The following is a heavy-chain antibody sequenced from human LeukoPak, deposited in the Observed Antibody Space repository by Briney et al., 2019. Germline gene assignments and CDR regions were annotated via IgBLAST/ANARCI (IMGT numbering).Heavy chain of an antibody. J-gene: IGHJ5*02. Sequence: SETLSLTCTVSGGSISSSSYYWGWIRQPPGKGLEWIGSIYYSGSTYYNPSLKSRVTISVDTSKNQFSLKLSSVTAADTAVYYCARAPFSGSYYWFDPWGQGTLVTVSS. D-gene: IGHD1-26*01. CDR3: ARAPFSGSYYWFDP. V-gene: IGHV4-39*07. CDR1: GGSISSSSYY. CDR2: IYYSGST.